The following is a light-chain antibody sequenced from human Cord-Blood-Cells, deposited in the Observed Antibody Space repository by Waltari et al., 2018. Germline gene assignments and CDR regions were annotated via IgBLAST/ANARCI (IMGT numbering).Light chain of an antibody. J-gene: IGKJ5*01. CDR2: LGY. V-gene: IGKV2-28*01. CDR1: QSLLHSNGYNY. CDR3: MQALQTPIT. Sequence: DIVMTQSPLSLPVTPGEPASISCRSSQSLLHSNGYNYLDWYLQKPGQSPQLLIYLGYNRASGVPDRFSGSGSGTDFTLKSSRVEAEDVGVYYCMQALQTPITFGQGTRLEIK.